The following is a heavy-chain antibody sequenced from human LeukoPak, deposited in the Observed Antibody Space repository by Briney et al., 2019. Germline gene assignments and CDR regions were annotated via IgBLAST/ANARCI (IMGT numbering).Heavy chain of an antibody. J-gene: IGHJ4*02. V-gene: IGHV4-59*11. CDR3: ARGTDCAGDCGPDF. CDR1: GASITRRY. D-gene: IGHD2-21*02. Sequence: KASETLSLTCSVSGASITRRYWIWIRQSPRKGLELMGYMHYTESPKYNPSLSSRVTMTIDTSKNQFSLQLRSVTAADTAFYYCARGTDCAGDCGPDFWGQGTLVTVSS. CDR2: MHYTESP.